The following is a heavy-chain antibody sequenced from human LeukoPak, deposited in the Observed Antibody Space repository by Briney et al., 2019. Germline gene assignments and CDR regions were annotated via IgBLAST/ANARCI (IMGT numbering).Heavy chain of an antibody. J-gene: IGHJ4*02. Sequence: PGGSLRLSCEASGFTFNNYGMNWVRQAPGKGLEWVSYIDNSSGPIYYADSVKGRFTISRDNAKNSLYLQMNSLRAEDTAVYYCARVWNYDFWSGLIGGYFDYWGQGTLVTVSS. V-gene: IGHV3-48*04. D-gene: IGHD3-3*01. CDR3: ARVWNYDFWSGLIGGYFDY. CDR2: IDNSSGPI. CDR1: GFTFNNYG.